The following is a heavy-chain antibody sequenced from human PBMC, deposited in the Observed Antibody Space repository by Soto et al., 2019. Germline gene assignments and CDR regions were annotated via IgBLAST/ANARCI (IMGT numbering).Heavy chain of an antibody. V-gene: IGHV4-59*08. D-gene: IGHD1-26*01. CDR1: GGSISSYY. CDR2: IYYSGST. Sequence: QVQLQESGPGLVKPSETLSLTCTVSGGSISSYYWSWIRQPPGKGLEWIGYIYYSGSTNYNPSLKSRVTISVDTSKNQFSLKPSSVTAADTAVYYCARNGVGATTRANYYYYGMDVWGQGTTVTVSS. J-gene: IGHJ6*02. CDR3: ARNGVGATTRANYYYYGMDV.